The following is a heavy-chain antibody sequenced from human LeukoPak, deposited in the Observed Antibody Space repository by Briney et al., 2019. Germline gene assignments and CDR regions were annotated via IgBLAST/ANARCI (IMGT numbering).Heavy chain of an antibody. D-gene: IGHD3-22*01. CDR1: GFTFSSYA. CDR2: ISGSGGSS. CDR3: AKDLQRSITMIVVGYFDY. J-gene: IGHJ4*02. V-gene: IGHV3-23*01. Sequence: GGSLRLSCAASGFTFSSYAMSWVRQAPGKGLEWVSAISGSGGSSYYADSVEGRFTISRDNSKNTLYLQMNSLRAEDTAVYYCAKDLQRSITMIVVGYFDYWGQGTLVTVSS.